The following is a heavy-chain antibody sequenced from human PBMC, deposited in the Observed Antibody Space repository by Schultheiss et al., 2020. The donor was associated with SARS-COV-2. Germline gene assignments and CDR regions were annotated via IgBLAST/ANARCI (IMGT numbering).Heavy chain of an antibody. CDR2: IYYTGST. V-gene: IGHV4-61*01. J-gene: IGHJ6*02. CDR3: ARDYRDSSSWYYYYGMDV. D-gene: IGHD6-13*01. CDR1: GGSVSSGSYY. Sequence: SQTLSLTCAVSGGSVSSGSYYWSWIRQSPGKGLEWIGYIYYTGSTNYNPSLESRVTMSVDTSNNQFSLRLSSVTAADTAVYYCARDYRDSSSWYYYYGMDVWGQGTTVTVSS.